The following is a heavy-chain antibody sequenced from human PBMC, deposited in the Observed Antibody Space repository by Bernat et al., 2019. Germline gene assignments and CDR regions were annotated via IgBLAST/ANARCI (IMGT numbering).Heavy chain of an antibody. CDR2: IYYSGSA. J-gene: IGHJ5*02. CDR1: GGSISSGDYY. D-gene: IGHD5-18*01. V-gene: IGHV4-30-4*01. CDR3: VRARIQLFRFDP. Sequence: QLQLQESGPGLVKPSQTLSLTCTVSGGSISSGDYYWSWIRQPPGKGLEWIGYIYYSGSAYYNPSLKSRVTISIDTSKNQFSLKLNSVTSADTAVYYCVRARIQLFRFDPWGQGTLVTVSS.